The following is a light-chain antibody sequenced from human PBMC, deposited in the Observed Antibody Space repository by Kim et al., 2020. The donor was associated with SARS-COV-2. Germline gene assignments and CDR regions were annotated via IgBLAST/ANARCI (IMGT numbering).Light chain of an antibody. CDR3: QQTDRPPRT. Sequence: DIQMTQSPSSLSASVGDRVTITCRATQNISNSLNWYQQKPGKAPILLIYGASNLHSGVPSRFSGSGSGTDFTLSVSSLQPEDFATYHCQQTDRPPRTFGQGTKLEI. CDR1: QNISNS. CDR2: GAS. V-gene: IGKV1-39*01. J-gene: IGKJ2*01.